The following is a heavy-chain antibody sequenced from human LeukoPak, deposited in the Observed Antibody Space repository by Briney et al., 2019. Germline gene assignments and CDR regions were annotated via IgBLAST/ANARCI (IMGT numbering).Heavy chain of an antibody. CDR1: GFTFDDYG. Sequence: GGSLRLSCAASGFTFDDYGMSWVRQAPGKGLEWVSGINWNGGSTGYADSVKGRFTISRDNAKNSLYLQMNSLRAEDTAVYYCARYYYDSRGYYYFDYWGQGTLVTVSS. CDR2: INWNGGST. J-gene: IGHJ4*02. D-gene: IGHD3-22*01. CDR3: ARYYYDSRGYYYFDY. V-gene: IGHV3-20*04.